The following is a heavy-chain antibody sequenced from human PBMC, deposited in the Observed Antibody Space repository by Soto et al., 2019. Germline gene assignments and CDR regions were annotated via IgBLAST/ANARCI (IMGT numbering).Heavy chain of an antibody. CDR1: GGSISSYY. CDR3: AGVLEQYNYDSRNWFAP. CDR2: IYYSGST. V-gene: IGHV4-59*01. Sequence: SETLSLTCTVSGGSISSYYWSWIRQPPGKGLEWIGYIYYSGSTNYNPSLKSRVTISVDTSKNQFSLKLSSVTAADTAVYYCAGVLEQYNYDSRNWFAPWGQGTLVTVSS. D-gene: IGHD3-22*01. J-gene: IGHJ5*02.